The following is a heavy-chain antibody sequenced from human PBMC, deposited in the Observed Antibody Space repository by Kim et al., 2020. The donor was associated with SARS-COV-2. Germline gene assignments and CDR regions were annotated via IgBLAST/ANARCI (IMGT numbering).Heavy chain of an antibody. V-gene: IGHV3-23*03. Sequence: ADSVKGRCTISRDNSNNTLYLQMTSLRAEDTAVYYCAKVDYGDYQGVFDYWGQGTLVTVSS. CDR3: AKVDYGDYQGVFDY. D-gene: IGHD4-17*01. J-gene: IGHJ4*02.